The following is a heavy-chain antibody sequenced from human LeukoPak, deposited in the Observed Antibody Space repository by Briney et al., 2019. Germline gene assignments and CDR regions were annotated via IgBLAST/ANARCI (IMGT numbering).Heavy chain of an antibody. CDR1: GGSFSGFY. J-gene: IGHJ4*02. CDR2: ITHSGST. V-gene: IGHV4-34*01. D-gene: IGHD3-10*01. Sequence: SETLSPTCAVYGGSFSGFYWSWLRQPPGKGLEWIGEITHSGSTNYNPSLKSRVTMSVDTSKNQFSLKLSSVTAADTAVYYCARGLRFGAGFDYWGQGTLVTVSS. CDR3: ARGLRFGAGFDY.